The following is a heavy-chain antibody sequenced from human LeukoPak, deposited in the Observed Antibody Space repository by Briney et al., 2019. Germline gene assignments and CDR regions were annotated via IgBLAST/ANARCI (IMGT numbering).Heavy chain of an antibody. CDR2: IRYDGSNK. CDR1: GFTFSGYG. CDR3: AKDWPPYGSGSYKASFDY. Sequence: PGGSLRLSCAASGFTFSGYGMHWVRQAPGKGLEWLAFIRYDGSNKYYADSVKGRFTISRDNSKNTLYLQMNSLRAEDTAVYYCAKDWPPYGSGSYKASFDYWGQGTLVTVSS. V-gene: IGHV3-30*02. D-gene: IGHD3-10*01. J-gene: IGHJ4*02.